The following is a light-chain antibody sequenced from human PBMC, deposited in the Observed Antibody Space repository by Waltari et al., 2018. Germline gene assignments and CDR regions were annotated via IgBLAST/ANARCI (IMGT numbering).Light chain of an antibody. Sequence: QSALTQPASVSGSPGQSITISCSGTDSDVGAYDFVSWYQQHPGKAPHLIIYEVSNRPSGISNRFSASKSGNTASLTISGLPAEDEADYYCSSYTTSSAPGVFGTGTRVTVL. CDR2: EVS. V-gene: IGLV2-14*01. CDR1: DSDVGAYDF. J-gene: IGLJ1*01. CDR3: SSYTTSSAPGV.